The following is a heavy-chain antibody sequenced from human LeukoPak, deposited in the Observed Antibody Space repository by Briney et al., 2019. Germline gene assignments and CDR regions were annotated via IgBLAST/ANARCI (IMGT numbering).Heavy chain of an antibody. V-gene: IGHV4-39*01. D-gene: IGHD3-22*01. CDR2: IYYSGST. CDR1: GGSISSSSYY. CDR3: AREYYYDSSGYLGSPKPHY. J-gene: IGHJ4*02. Sequence: SETLSLTCTVSGGSISSSSYYWGWIRQPPGKGLEWIGSIYYSGSTYYKPSLKSRVTISVDTSKNQFSLKLSSVTAADTAVYYCAREYYYDSSGYLGSPKPHYWGQGTLVTVSS.